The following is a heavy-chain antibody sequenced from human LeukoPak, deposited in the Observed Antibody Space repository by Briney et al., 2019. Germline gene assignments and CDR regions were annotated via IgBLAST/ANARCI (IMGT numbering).Heavy chain of an antibody. J-gene: IGHJ4*02. CDR3: ARVRSRGVYTR. CDR2: INPNSGGT. Sequence: ASVKVSCKASGHTFTGYYMHWVRQAPGQGLEWMGRINPNSGGTNYAQKFQGRVTMTRDRSISTAYMELSRLRSDDTAVYYCARVRSRGVYTRWGQGTLVTVSS. CDR1: GHTFTGYY. V-gene: IGHV1-2*06. D-gene: IGHD1-14*01.